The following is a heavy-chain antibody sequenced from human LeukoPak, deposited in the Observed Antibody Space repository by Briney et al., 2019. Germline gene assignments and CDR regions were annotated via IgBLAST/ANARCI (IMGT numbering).Heavy chain of an antibody. D-gene: IGHD4-23*01. CDR2: INPSGGIT. CDR1: GYTLTSYY. Sequence: ASVKVSCKASGYTLTSYYMHWVRQAPGQGLEWMGIINPSGGITSYAQKFQGRVTMTRDTSTSAVYMELSSLRSEDTAVYYCARPMTTVETRRRDWYFDLWGRGTLVTVSS. CDR3: ARPMTTVETRRRDWYFDL. J-gene: IGHJ2*01. V-gene: IGHV1-46*01.